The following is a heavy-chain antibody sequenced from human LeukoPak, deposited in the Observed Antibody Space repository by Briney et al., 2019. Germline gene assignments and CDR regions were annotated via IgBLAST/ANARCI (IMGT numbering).Heavy chain of an antibody. CDR3: ASRRFNYYDSSGYLFDL. CDR1: GDSISSNKW. D-gene: IGHD3-22*01. V-gene: IGHV4-4*02. Sequence: SETLSLTCAVSGDSISSNKWWSWVRPPPGKGLEWLGEIYRSGSTNYNPSLNSRLTISLDKSKNQFSLNVSSVTAADTAVYYCASRRFNYYDSSGYLFDLWGRGTLVTVSS. CDR2: IYRSGST. J-gene: IGHJ2*01.